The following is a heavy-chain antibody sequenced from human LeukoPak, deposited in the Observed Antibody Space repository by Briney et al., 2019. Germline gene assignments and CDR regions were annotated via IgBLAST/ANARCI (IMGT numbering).Heavy chain of an antibody. CDR1: GFTFSDYY. CDR3: ASPGDTAMVVHDAFDI. D-gene: IGHD5-18*01. Sequence: GGSLRLSCAASGFTFSDYYMSWIRQAPGKGLEWVSYISSSGSTIYYADSVKGRFTISRDNAKNSLYLQMNSLRAEDTAVYYCASPGDTAMVVHDAFDIWGQGTMATVSS. V-gene: IGHV3-11*04. CDR2: ISSSGSTI. J-gene: IGHJ3*02.